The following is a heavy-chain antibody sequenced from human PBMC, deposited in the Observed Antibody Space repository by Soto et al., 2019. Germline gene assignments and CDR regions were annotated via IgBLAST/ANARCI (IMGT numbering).Heavy chain of an antibody. CDR1: GFTFSNYA. D-gene: IGHD2-21*02. CDR2: ISSDGNNK. CDR3: AREGRGGNSGYYLDY. V-gene: IGHV3-30-3*01. Sequence: QVQLVESGGGVVQPGRSLRLSCAASGFTFSNYAMHWVRQAPGKGLEWVTVISSDGNNKYYADSVKGRFTISRNNSKNTPYLQVSSLRAEDTAVYYCAREGRGGNSGYYLDYWGQGTLVTVSS. J-gene: IGHJ4*02.